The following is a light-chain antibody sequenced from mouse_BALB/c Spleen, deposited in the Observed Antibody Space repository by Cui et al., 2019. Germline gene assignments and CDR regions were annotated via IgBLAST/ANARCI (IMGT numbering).Light chain of an antibody. CDR2: AAT. J-gene: IGKJ4*01. CDR1: ENIYSY. V-gene: IGKV12-46*01. Sequence: DIQMPQSPASLSVSVGETATITCRASENIYSYLAWYQQKQGKSPQLLVYAATNLADGVPSRFSGSGSGTQYSLKINSLQSEDFGSYYCQQFWGTPFTFGSGTKLEI. CDR3: QQFWGTPFT.